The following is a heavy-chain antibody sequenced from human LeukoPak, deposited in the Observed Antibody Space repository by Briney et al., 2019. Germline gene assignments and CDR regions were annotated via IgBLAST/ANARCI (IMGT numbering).Heavy chain of an antibody. CDR3: ARDQKWGSMITFGGVIVITPGFDY. V-gene: IGHV3-33*01. J-gene: IGHJ4*02. CDR2: IWYDGSNK. CDR1: GFTFSSYG. D-gene: IGHD3-16*02. Sequence: PGRSLRLSCAASGFTFSSYGMHWVRQAPGKGLEWVAVIWYDGSNKYYADSVKGRFTISRDNSKNTLYLQMNSLRAEDTAVYYCARDQKWGSMITFGGVIVITPGFDYWGQGTLVTVSS.